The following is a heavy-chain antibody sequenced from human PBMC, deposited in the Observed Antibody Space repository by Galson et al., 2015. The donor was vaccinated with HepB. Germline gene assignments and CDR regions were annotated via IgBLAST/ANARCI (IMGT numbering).Heavy chain of an antibody. CDR2: ISSSSSYT. J-gene: IGHJ4*02. CDR1: GFTFSDYY. CDR3: ARVTYYYDSSGGSFDY. Sequence: SLRLSCAASGFTFSDYYMSWIRQAPGKGLEWVSYISSSSSYTNYADSVKGRFTISRDNAKNSLYLQMNSLRAEDTAVYYCARVTYYYDSSGGSFDYWGQGTLVTVSS. V-gene: IGHV3-11*06. D-gene: IGHD3-22*01.